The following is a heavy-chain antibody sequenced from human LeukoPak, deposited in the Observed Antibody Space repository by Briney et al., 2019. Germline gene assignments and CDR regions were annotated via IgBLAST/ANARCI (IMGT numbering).Heavy chain of an antibody. CDR1: GFTFSSYA. J-gene: IGHJ4*02. CDR2: VSGSGGTT. Sequence: HPGGSLRLSCAASGFTFSSYAMTWVRQAPGRGLEWVSTVSGSGGTTHYADSVKGRFTISRDNSKNTLYLQMSTLTAEDTAVYYCARGYSTGWYYFDSWGQGTLVTVSS. CDR3: ARGYSTGWYYFDS. V-gene: IGHV3-23*01. D-gene: IGHD6-19*01.